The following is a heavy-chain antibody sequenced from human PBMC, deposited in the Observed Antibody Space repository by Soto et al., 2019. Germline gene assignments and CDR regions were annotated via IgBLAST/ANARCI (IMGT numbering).Heavy chain of an antibody. D-gene: IGHD4-17*01. CDR3: AGDSTDGDFVDAFDV. CDR1: GFSVSINY. Sequence: ELQLVESGGGLVQPGGSLRLSCAASGFSVSINYVNWVRQAPGKGLEWVSVIYSGGTTHYADSVKGRFTISRDTSKNTLYLQMKRLRVEDTAVYYCAGDSTDGDFVDAFDVWGQGKRVTVSS. CDR2: IYSGGTT. V-gene: IGHV3-66*01. J-gene: IGHJ3*01.